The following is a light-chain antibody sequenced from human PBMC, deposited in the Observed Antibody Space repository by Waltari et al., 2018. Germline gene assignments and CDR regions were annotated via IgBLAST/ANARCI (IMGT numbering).Light chain of an antibody. CDR1: SSDVGSSNL. CDR3: CSYAGSTTYV. J-gene: IGLJ1*01. CDR2: EVS. Sequence: QSALTQPASVSGSPGPSIPIPCTGTSSDVGSSNLVSWYQQHPGKAPKLMIYEVSKRPSGVSNRFSGSKSGNTASLTISGLQAEDEADYYCCSYAGSTTYVFGTGTKVTVL. V-gene: IGLV2-23*02.